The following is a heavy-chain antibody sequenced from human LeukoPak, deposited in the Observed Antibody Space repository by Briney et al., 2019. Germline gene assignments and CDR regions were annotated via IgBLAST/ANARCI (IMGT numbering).Heavy chain of an antibody. CDR1: GYTFTGYY. Sequence: ASVKVSCKASGYTFTGYYMHWVRQAPGQGLEWMGWINPNSGGTNYAQKFQGRVTMTRDTSISTAYMELSRLRSDDTAVHYCARDRRIFGAHPSGYWGQGTLVTVSS. CDR3: ARDRRIFGAHPSGY. D-gene: IGHD3-3*02. V-gene: IGHV1-2*02. CDR2: INPNSGGT. J-gene: IGHJ4*02.